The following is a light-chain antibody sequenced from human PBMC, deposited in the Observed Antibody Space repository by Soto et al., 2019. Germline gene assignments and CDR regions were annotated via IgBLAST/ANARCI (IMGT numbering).Light chain of an antibody. CDR2: AAS. V-gene: IGKV1-9*01. CDR3: QQLRSYPST. CDR1: QGISSY. J-gene: IGKJ4*01. Sequence: DIQVTKSPSSLSASLGDRFTITCLASQGISSYLDWYQQKPGKAPTLLIYAASTLPRGVPSRCSGSGVGTDFTLTISSLQAEDFASDNSQQLRSYPSTVGGGTKVDIK.